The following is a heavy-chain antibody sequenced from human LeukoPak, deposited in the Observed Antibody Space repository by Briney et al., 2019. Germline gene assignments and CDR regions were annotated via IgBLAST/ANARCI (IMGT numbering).Heavy chain of an antibody. D-gene: IGHD3-16*01. J-gene: IGHJ4*02. V-gene: IGHV3-48*01. CDR2: ISGSGSPI. CDR1: GFTFSIYS. CDR3: ARDSHWAFDS. Sequence: TGGSLRLSCAASGFTFSIYSMNWVRQAPGKGLEWLSYISGSGSPISYADSVKGRFTISRDNAKNSLYLQMNSLRADDTAVYYCARDSHWAFDSWGQGTPVTVSS.